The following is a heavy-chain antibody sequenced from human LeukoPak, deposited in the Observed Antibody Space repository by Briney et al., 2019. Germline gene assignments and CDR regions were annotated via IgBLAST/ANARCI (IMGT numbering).Heavy chain of an antibody. V-gene: IGHV4-59*08. CDR2: IYYSGST. CDR1: GGSISSYY. J-gene: IGHJ4*02. Sequence: SETLSLTCTVSGGSISSYYWSWIRQPPGKGLEWIGYIYYSGSTNYNSSLKSRVTISGDTSKNQFSLKVRAVTAADTAVYYCARNRGYNYGYSFDSWGQGTLVTVSS. D-gene: IGHD5-18*01. CDR3: ARNRGYNYGYSFDS.